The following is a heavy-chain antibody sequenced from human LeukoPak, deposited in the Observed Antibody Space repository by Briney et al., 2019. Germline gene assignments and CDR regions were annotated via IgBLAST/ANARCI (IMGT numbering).Heavy chain of an antibody. V-gene: IGHV3-23*01. D-gene: IGHD6-13*01. J-gene: IGHJ3*02. CDR1: GFTFRTYA. CDR3: AKDFIVAAGTAAFDI. CDR2: ISGSGGDT. Sequence: GGFLRLSCAAPGFTFRTYAMSWVRQAPGKGLEWVSGISGSGGDTKYADSVKGRFTISRDNSKNTLHLQMNSLRVEDTAVYYCAKDFIVAAGTAAFDIWGQGTMVTVSS.